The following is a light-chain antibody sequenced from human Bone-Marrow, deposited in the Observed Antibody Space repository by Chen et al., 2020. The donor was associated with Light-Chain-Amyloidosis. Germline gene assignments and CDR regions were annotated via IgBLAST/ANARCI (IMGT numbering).Light chain of an antibody. CDR1: SSDVGGYYY. CDR2: EVT. CDR3: CSYQGCCNPYV. J-gene: IGLJ1*01. Sequence: QSALPQPASVSGSPGQSITISCIGTSSDVGGYYYVSWYQQHPGKAPKLMIYEVTKRPSGVSTRFSGSKSGNTASLTISGLQAEDEADYYCCSYQGCCNPYVFGTGTKVTVL. V-gene: IGLV2-14*01.